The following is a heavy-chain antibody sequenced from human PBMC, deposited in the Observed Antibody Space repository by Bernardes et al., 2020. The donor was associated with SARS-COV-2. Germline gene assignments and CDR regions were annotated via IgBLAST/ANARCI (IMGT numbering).Heavy chain of an antibody. CDR2: VDYSGTT. J-gene: IGHJ5*02. Sequence: SETLSLTCTVSGGSISSHQWNWIRQSPGRGLEWIANVDYSGTTLYNPALASRATLSVDTSRNQFSLKLSSVTAADTATYYCARRINMGTPSPDPNNWFDPWGQGTLVTVSS. D-gene: IGHD3-3*02. CDR3: ARRINMGTPSPDPNNWFDP. V-gene: IGHV4-59*08. CDR1: GGSISSHQ.